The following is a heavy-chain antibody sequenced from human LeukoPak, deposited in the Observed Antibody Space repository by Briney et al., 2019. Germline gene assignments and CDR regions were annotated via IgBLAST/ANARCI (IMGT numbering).Heavy chain of an antibody. CDR1: GFTFSSYA. Sequence: GGSLRLSCAASGFTFSSYAMHWVRQAPGKGLEWVAVISYDGSNKCYADSVKGRFTISRDNSKNTLYLQMNSLRAEDTAVYYCARSYHDYYDSSGYSVGYWGQGTLVTVSS. CDR3: ARSYHDYYDSSGYSVGY. CDR2: ISYDGSNK. J-gene: IGHJ4*02. D-gene: IGHD3-22*01. V-gene: IGHV3-30*04.